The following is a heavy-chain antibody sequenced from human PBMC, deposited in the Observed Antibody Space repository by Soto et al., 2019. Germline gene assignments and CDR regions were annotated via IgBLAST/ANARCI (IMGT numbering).Heavy chain of an antibody. CDR1: GFTFSSYA. Sequence: PGGSLRLSCAASGFTFSSYAMSWVRQAPGKGLEWVSGISCSGSGTYYADSVKGLFTISRDNSKKTLYLQMNSLRAEDTAIYYCARRGVSSYYSNYWGLGTLVTVSS. CDR3: ARRGVSSYYSNY. CDR2: ISCSGSGT. V-gene: IGHV3-23*01. J-gene: IGHJ4*02. D-gene: IGHD2-15*01.